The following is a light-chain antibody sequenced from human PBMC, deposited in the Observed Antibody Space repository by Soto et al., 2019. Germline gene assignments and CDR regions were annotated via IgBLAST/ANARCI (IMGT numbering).Light chain of an antibody. CDR2: DVS. CDR1: SSDVGGYNY. V-gene: IGLV2-14*01. CDR3: SSYTSSSTRV. Sequence: QSVLTQPASVSGSPGQSIAISCTGTSSDVGGYNYGSWHQQHPGKAPKLMIYDVSNRPSGVSNRFSGSKSGNTASLTISGLQAEDEADYYCSSYTSSSTRVFGTGTKLTVL. J-gene: IGLJ1*01.